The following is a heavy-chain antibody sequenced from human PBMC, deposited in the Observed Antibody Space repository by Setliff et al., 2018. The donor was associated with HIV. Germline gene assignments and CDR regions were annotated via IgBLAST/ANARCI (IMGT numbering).Heavy chain of an antibody. CDR3: TRRGADSYYPRPLDV. J-gene: IGHJ6*03. Sequence: SETLSLTCTVSGGSVSTGNYYWNWIRLPPGKGLEWIGYIFYSGSTNYNPSLKSRVTISVDTSKNQFSLRLNSVTAADTAIYYCTRRGADSYYPRPLDVWGKGTTVTV. D-gene: IGHD3-10*01. CDR2: IFYSGST. V-gene: IGHV4-61*01. CDR1: GGSVSTGNYY.